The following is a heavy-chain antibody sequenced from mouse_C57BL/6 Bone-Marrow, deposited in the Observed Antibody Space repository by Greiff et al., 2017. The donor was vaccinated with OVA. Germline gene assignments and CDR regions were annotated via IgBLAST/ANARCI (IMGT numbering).Heavy chain of an antibody. Sequence: VQLQQSGPELVKPGASVKISCKASGYTFTDYYMNWVKQSHGKSLEWIGDINPNNGGTSYNQKFKGKATLTVDKSASTAYMELRSLTSEDSAVYYCARCHYYGSPWFAYWGQGTLVTVSA. CDR1: GYTFTDYY. D-gene: IGHD1-1*01. CDR3: ARCHYYGSPWFAY. CDR2: INPNNGGT. V-gene: IGHV1-26*01. J-gene: IGHJ3*01.